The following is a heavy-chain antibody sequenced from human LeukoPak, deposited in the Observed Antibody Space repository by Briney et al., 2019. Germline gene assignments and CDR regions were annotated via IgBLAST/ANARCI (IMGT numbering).Heavy chain of an antibody. D-gene: IGHD3-22*01. J-gene: IGHJ4*02. Sequence: PSETLSLTCTVSGGSISSYYWSWIRQPPGKGLEWIGYIYYSGSTNYNPSLKSRVTISVDTSKNQFSLKLSSVTAADTAVYYCARHECYYDSSGYYSEYYFDYWGQGTLVTVPS. V-gene: IGHV4-59*08. CDR3: ARHECYYDSSGYYSEYYFDY. CDR2: IYYSGST. CDR1: GGSISSYY.